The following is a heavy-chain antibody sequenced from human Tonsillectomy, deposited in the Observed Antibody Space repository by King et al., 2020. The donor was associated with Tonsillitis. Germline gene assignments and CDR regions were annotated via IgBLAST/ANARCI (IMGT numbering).Heavy chain of an antibody. J-gene: IGHJ3*02. CDR1: GFTFSSYS. CDR3: AGAGWELNDAFDI. V-gene: IGHV3-21*01. CDR2: IFSSSSYI. D-gene: IGHD1-26*01. Sequence: VQLVESGGGLVKPGGSLRLSCAASGFTFSSYSMNLVRQAPGKGLEWVSSIFSSSSYIYYANSVKGRFTISRDNTKNSLYQQMNSLRAEDTAVYYCAGAGWELNDAFDIWGQGTMVTVSS.